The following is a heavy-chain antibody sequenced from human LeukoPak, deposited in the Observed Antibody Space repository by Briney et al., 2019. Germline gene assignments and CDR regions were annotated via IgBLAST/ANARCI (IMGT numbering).Heavy chain of an antibody. J-gene: IGHJ6*02. CDR1: AFTFSSYA. Sequence: GGSLRLSCAASAFTFSSYAMTWVRQAPGKGLEWVSVISGSGGSTYYADSVKGRFTISRDNSKNTLYLQMNSLRAEDTAVYYCASPSSIAVAVRAPDLWDYYGMDVWGQGTTVTVSS. D-gene: IGHD6-19*01. V-gene: IGHV3-23*01. CDR3: ASPSSIAVAVRAPDLWDYYGMDV. CDR2: ISGSGGST.